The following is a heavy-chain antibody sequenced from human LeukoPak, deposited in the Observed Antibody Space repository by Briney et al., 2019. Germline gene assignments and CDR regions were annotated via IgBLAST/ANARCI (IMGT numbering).Heavy chain of an antibody. CDR1: GGSFTSSTYY. CDR3: ARQYYDSSGYYPWYFDY. V-gene: IGHV4-39*01. J-gene: IGHJ4*02. CDR2: MYYSGGT. D-gene: IGHD3-22*01. Sequence: PSETLSLTXTVSGGSFTSSTYYWDWIRQPPGKGLEWIGSMYYSGGTYYNQSLKSRLIISVDTSTNQFSLKLTSVTAADTAMYYCARQYYDSSGYYPWYFDYWGQGTLVTVSS.